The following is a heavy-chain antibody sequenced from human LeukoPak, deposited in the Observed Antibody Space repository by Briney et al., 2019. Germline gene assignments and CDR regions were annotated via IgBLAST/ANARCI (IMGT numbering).Heavy chain of an antibody. CDR3: AKDWDSSGWYLGLDY. CDR2: IGGDSVST. CDR1: GFTFSSYA. Sequence: GGSLRLSCAASGFTFSSYALSWVRQAPGKGLEWVSAIGGDSVSTYYADSLKGRFTISRDNSKNTVYLQMNSLRADDSAIYYCAKDWDSSGWYLGLDYWGQGTLATVSS. J-gene: IGHJ4*02. D-gene: IGHD6-19*01. V-gene: IGHV3-23*01.